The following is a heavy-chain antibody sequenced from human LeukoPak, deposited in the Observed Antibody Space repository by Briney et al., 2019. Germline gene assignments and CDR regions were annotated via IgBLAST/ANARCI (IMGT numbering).Heavy chain of an antibody. V-gene: IGHV4-4*09. J-gene: IGHJ6*03. CDR1: GGSISSYY. CDR3: ARSRHGYSRSWYSPYYYYYYMDV. D-gene: IGHD6-13*01. Sequence: SETLSLTCTVSGGSISSYYWSWIRQPPGKGLEWIGYIYTSGSTNYNPSLKSRVTISVDTSKNQFSLKLSSVTAADTAVYYCARSRHGYSRSWYSPYYYYYYMDVWGKGTTVTVSS. CDR2: IYTSGST.